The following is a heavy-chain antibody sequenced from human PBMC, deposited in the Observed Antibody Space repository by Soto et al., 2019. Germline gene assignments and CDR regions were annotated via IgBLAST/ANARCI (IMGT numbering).Heavy chain of an antibody. V-gene: IGHV1-8*01. J-gene: IGHJ5*02. CDR2: MNPNSGNT. Sequence: ASAKVSCKASGYTFTSYDINWVRQATGQGLEWKGWMNPNSGNTGYAQKFQGRVTMTRNTSISTAYMELSSLRSDDTAVYYCARVRGPYCGGDCYPPTPNWFDPWGQGTLVTVSS. D-gene: IGHD2-21*02. CDR3: ARVRGPYCGGDCYPPTPNWFDP. CDR1: GYTFTSYD.